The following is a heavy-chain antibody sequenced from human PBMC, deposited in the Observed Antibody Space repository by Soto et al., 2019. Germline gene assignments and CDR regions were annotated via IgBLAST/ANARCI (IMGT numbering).Heavy chain of an antibody. J-gene: IGHJ6*02. CDR2: IYYSGST. Sequence: SETLSLTCTVSGGSISSYYWSWIRQPPGKGLEWIGYIYYSGSTNYNPSLKSRVTISVDTSKNQFSLKLSSVTAADTAVYYCARGSIGSGWYYYYGMDVWGQGTTVTVSS. CDR1: GGSISSYY. CDR3: ARGSIGSGWYYYYGMDV. D-gene: IGHD6-25*01. V-gene: IGHV4-59*12.